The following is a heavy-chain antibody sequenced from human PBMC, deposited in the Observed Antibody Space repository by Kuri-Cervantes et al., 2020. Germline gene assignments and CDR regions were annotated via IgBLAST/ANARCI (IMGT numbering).Heavy chain of an antibody. CDR2: ISYDGSNK. J-gene: IGHJ6*02. CDR1: GFTFSSYG. V-gene: IGHV3-30*18. CDR3: AKDQWRFLEWYYYGMGV. Sequence: LSLTCAASGFTFSSYGMHWVRQAPGKGLEWVAVISYDGSNKYYADSVKGRFTISRDNSKNTLYLQMNSLRAEDTAVYYCAKDQWRFLEWYYYGMGVWGQGTTVTVSS. D-gene: IGHD3-3*01.